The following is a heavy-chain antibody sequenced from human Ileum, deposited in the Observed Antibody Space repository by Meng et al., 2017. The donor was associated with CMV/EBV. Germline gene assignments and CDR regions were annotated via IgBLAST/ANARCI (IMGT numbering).Heavy chain of an antibody. Sequence: ESWAGLVHQGGSLCLSCAASGFTFSSFWLHWLRQGPGKGRVWVSRIDPDGSKTKYADSVNGRFTISRDNAKNTLYLQMNSLSAEDTAVYFCGRGTSDLPGFDYWGQGTLVTVSS. CDR2: IDPDGSKT. CDR1: GFTFSSFW. D-gene: IGHD2-8*02. V-gene: IGHV3-74*01. J-gene: IGHJ4*02. CDR3: GRGTSDLPGFDY.